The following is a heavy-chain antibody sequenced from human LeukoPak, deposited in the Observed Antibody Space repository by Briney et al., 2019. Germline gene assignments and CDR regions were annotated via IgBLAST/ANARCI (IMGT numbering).Heavy chain of an antibody. CDR2: ISAYNGNT. Sequence: GASVKVSCKASGYTFTGYYMHWGRQAPGQGLEWMGWISAYNGNTNYAQKLQGRVTMTTDTSTSTAYMELRSLRSDDTAVYYCARAGVATPAGGGYWGQGTLVTVSS. CDR1: GYTFTGYY. D-gene: IGHD5-12*01. V-gene: IGHV1-18*04. CDR3: ARAGVATPAGGGY. J-gene: IGHJ4*02.